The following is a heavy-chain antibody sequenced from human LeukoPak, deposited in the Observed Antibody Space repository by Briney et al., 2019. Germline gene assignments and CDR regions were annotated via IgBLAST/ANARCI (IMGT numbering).Heavy chain of an antibody. CDR1: GYTFTSYD. CDR2: MNPNSGNT. CDR3: ARGIDSAVVVNYGMDV. Sequence: GASVKVSCKASGYTFTSYDINWVRQATGQGLELMGWMNPNSGNTGYAQKFQGRVTMTRNTSISTAYLELISLRSEDTAVYYCARGIDSAVVVNYGMDVWGQGTTVTVSS. D-gene: IGHD2-15*01. J-gene: IGHJ6*02. V-gene: IGHV1-8*01.